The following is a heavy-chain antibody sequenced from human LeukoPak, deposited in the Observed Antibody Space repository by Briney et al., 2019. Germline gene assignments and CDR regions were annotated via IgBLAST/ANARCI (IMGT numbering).Heavy chain of an antibody. V-gene: IGHV1-2*02. CDR3: AGPSIVLMVYAVNDAFDI. D-gene: IGHD2-8*01. CDR2: INPNSGGT. CDR1: GYTFTGYY. J-gene: IGHJ3*02. Sequence: ASVKVSCKASGYTFTGYYMHWVRQAPGQGLEWMGWINPNSGGTNYAQKFQGRVTMTRDTSISTAYMELSRLRSDDTAVYYCAGPSIVLMVYAVNDAFDIWGQGTMVTVSS.